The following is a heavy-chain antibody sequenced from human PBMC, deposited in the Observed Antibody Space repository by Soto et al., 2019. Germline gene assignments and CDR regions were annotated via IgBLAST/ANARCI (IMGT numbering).Heavy chain of an antibody. CDR2: IYYSGST. D-gene: IGHD2-15*01. CDR3: ARDALWYYYYYGMDV. CDR1: GGSISSGDYY. J-gene: IGHJ6*02. V-gene: IGHV4-30-4*01. Sequence: TLSLTCTVSGGSISSGDYYWSWIRQPPGKGLEWIGYIYYSGSTYYNPSLKSRVTISVDTSKNQFSLKLSSVTAADTAVYYCARDALWYYYYYGMDVWGQGTTVTVSS.